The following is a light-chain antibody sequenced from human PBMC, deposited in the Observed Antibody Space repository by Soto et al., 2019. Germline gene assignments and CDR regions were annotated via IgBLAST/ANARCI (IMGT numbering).Light chain of an antibody. CDR1: HDIGTS. Sequence: DFQMTQSPPSLSASVGDRVTVTCRASHDIGTSLAWYQQRPGKSPTLLIYGASTLQSGVPPRFSGSGSGTDFSLAISTLRPEDVATYYCQNYNSAPFIFGGGTPLEVK. CDR2: GAS. CDR3: QNYNSAPFI. J-gene: IGKJ4*01. V-gene: IGKV1-27*01.